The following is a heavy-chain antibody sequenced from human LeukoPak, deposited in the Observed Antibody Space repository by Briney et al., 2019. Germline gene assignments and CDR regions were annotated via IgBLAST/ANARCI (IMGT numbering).Heavy chain of an antibody. V-gene: IGHV4-61*08. D-gene: IGHD5-24*01. CDR3: ARAYRDGYNSHFDY. Sequence: PSETLPLTCTVSGGSISSGGYYWSWIRQPPGKGLEWIGYIYYSGSTNYNPSLKSRVTISVDTSKNQFSLKLSSVTAADTAVYYCARAYRDGYNSHFDYWGQGTLVTVSS. CDR2: IYYSGST. CDR1: GGSISSGGYY. J-gene: IGHJ4*02.